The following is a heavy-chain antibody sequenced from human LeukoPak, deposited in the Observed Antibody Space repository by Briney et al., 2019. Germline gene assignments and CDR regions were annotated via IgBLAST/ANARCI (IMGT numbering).Heavy chain of an antibody. V-gene: IGHV3-23*01. CDR3: AKEEQYSSGWSVHY. D-gene: IGHD6-19*01. J-gene: IGHJ4*02. CDR1: GFTFSTYA. Sequence: PGGSLRLSCAASGFTFSTYAMNWVRQAPGKDLEWVSSVSGSGGSTYYADSVKGRLTISRDNSKNTLYLQMNSLRAEDTAVYYCAKEEQYSSGWSVHYWGQGTLVTVSS. CDR2: VSGSGGST.